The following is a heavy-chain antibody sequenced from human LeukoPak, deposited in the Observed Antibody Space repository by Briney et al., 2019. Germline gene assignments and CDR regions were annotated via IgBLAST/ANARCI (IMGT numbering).Heavy chain of an antibody. CDR2: INSDASSI. CDR3: ASGFCSGGSCHTTNSPFDY. V-gene: IGHV3-74*01. CDR1: GFTFSSFW. D-gene: IGHD2-15*01. J-gene: IGHJ4*02. Sequence: GGSLRLSCAASGFTFSSFWMHWVRQAPGKGLVWVSRINSDASSITYADSVKGRFTISRDNAKNTLYLQMNGLRAEDTAVYYCASGFCSGGSCHTTNSPFDYWGQGTLVTVSS.